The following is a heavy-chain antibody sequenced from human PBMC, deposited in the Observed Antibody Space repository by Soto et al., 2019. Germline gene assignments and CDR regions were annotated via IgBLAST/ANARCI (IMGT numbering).Heavy chain of an antibody. J-gene: IGHJ5*02. D-gene: IGHD2-2*01. Sequence: ASVKVSCKTSGYTFSNYGITWVRPAPGQPLEWLGWISLYSDGTNHAQKFQGRVSRTTDTATTTAYMELRSLRSDDTAVYYCARVVPGAEAWFGPWGQGTLVTVSS. V-gene: IGHV1-18*01. CDR1: GYTFSNYG. CDR2: ISLYSDGT. CDR3: ARVVPGAEAWFGP.